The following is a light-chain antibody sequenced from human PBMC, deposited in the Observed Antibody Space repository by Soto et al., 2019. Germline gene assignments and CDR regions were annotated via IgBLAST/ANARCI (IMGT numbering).Light chain of an antibody. CDR1: SSDIGGYNY. CDR3: SSYTNSDTWV. J-gene: IGLJ3*02. V-gene: IGLV2-14*01. Sequence: QSALTQPASVSGSPGQSITISCTGSSSDIGGYNYVSWYQQYPGKAPKLMIYEVSNRPSGISNRFSASKSGNTASLTISGHQAEDETDYYCSSYTNSDTWVFGGGTKVTVL. CDR2: EVS.